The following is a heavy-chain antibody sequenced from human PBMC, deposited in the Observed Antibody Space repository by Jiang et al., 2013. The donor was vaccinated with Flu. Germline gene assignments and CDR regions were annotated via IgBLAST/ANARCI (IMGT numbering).Heavy chain of an antibody. D-gene: IGHD1-26*01. CDR3: ARLRQLSRSGVSWAFDI. V-gene: IGHV4-59*01. CDR1: GGSISSYY. Sequence: GSGLVKPSETLSLTCTVSGGSISSYYWSWIRQPPGKGLEWIGYIYYSGSTNYNPSLKSRVTISVDTSKNQFSLKLSSVTAADTAVYYCARLRQLSRSGVSWAFDIWGQGTMVTVSS. CDR2: IYYSGST. J-gene: IGHJ3*02.